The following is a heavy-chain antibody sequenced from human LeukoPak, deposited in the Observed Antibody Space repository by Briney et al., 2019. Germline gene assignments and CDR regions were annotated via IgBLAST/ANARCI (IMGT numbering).Heavy chain of an antibody. CDR2: ISKDGRKN. CDR3: ARDLLNYGSAYYDVGIFDS. CDR1: GFSFSTSG. D-gene: IGHD3-10*01. J-gene: IGHJ4*02. V-gene: IGHV3-30*04. Sequence: GGSLRLSCETSGFSFSTSGVHWVRQAPGKGLEWMAVISKDGRKNHYADSVKGRFTISRDNSKSTLFLQMNSLRPEDTAIYYCARDLLNYGSAYYDVGIFDSWGQGTLVTVSS.